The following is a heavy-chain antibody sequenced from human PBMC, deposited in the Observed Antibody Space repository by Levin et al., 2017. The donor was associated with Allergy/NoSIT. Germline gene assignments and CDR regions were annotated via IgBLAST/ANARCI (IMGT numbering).Heavy chain of an antibody. CDR1: GFTFSDYY. J-gene: IGHJ4*02. CDR2: ISSSGSSI. CDR3: ARPDQLLGNFDY. Sequence: AGGSLRLSCAASGFTFSDYYMSWIRQAPGKGLEWVAYISSSGSSIYYADSVKGRFTISRDNAKNSLYLQMNSLRAEDTAVYYCARPDQLLGNFDYWGQGTLVTVSS. V-gene: IGHV3-11*01. D-gene: IGHD2-2*01.